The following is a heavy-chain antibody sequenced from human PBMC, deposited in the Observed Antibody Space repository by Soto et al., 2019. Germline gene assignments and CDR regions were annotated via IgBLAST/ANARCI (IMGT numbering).Heavy chain of an antibody. CDR1: GFTFSSYS. D-gene: IGHD2-15*01. CDR2: ISSSSSYI. J-gene: IGHJ6*02. V-gene: IGHV3-21*01. CDR3: AREGYCSGGSCYSTYYYYGMDV. Sequence: GGSLRLSCAASGFTFSSYSMNWVRQAPGKGLEWVSSISSSSSYIYYADSVKGRFTISRDNAKNSLYLQMNSLRAEDTAVYYCAREGYCSGGSCYSTYYYYGMDVWGQGTTVTVSS.